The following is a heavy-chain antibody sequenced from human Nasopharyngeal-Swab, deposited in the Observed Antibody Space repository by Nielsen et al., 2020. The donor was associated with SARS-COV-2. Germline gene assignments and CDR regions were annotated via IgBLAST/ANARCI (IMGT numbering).Heavy chain of an antibody. J-gene: IGHJ4*02. V-gene: IGHV3-7*03. Sequence: GSLRLSCAASGFTFGTYWMTWVRQAPGKGPEWVANIKQDGSEKYYADSVKGRFTISRDNAKNSLYLQMNSLRAEDTALYYCAKDGGGLTGDLYYFDYWGQGTLVTVSS. CDR2: IKQDGSEK. D-gene: IGHD7-27*01. CDR1: GFTFGTYW. CDR3: AKDGGGLTGDLYYFDY.